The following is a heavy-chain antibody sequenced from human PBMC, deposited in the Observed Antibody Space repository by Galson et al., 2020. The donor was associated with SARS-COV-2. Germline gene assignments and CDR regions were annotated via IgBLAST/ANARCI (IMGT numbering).Heavy chain of an antibody. Sequence: QLGESLKISCAASGFTFSSYAMHWVRQAPGKGLEWVAVISYDGSNKYYADSVKGQFTISRDNSKNTLYLQMNSLRAEDTAVYYCARDGGGWFDPWGQGTLVTVSS. J-gene: IGHJ5*02. V-gene: IGHV3-30*04. D-gene: IGHD3-16*01. CDR3: ARDGGGWFDP. CDR2: ISYDGSNK. CDR1: GFTFSSYA.